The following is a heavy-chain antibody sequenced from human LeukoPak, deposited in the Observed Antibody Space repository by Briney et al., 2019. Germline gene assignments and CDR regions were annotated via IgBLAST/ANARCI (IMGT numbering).Heavy chain of an antibody. Sequence: SETLSLTCTVSGGSISSSSYYWGWIRQPPGKGLEWIGSIYYSGSTYYNPSLKSRVTISVDTSKNQFSLKLSSVTAADTAVYYCARDSSSGGIAVAGTGWFDPWGQGTLVTVSS. J-gene: IGHJ5*02. V-gene: IGHV4-39*07. D-gene: IGHD6-19*01. CDR2: IYYSGST. CDR1: GGSISSSSYY. CDR3: ARDSSSGGIAVAGTGWFDP.